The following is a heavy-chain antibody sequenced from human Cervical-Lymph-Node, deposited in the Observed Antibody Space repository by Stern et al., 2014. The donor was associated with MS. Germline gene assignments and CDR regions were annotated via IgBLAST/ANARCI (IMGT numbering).Heavy chain of an antibody. CDR3: ARDHGGYASEYYFDS. CDR1: GYTFTGYY. V-gene: IGHV1-2*02. Sequence: VQLVESGAEVKKPGASLKVSCKVSGYTFTGYYVHWVRQAPGRGLEWLGWINPNSGGARFGQNFQGRVTMTRDTSISTVYMELSNLKSDDTAIYYCARDHGGYASEYYFDSWGQGTLVNVSS. CDR2: INPNSGGA. D-gene: IGHD5-12*01. J-gene: IGHJ4*02.